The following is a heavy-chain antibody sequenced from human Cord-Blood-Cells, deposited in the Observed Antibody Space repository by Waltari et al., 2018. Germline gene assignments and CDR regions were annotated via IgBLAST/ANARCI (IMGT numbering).Heavy chain of an antibody. Sequence: QVQLQPWGAGLLKPPETLSLTSAVYGGSFSAYYWSWIRQPPGKGLECIGEINQSASTNYSPSLKSRVTISVDTSKNQFSLKLSSVTAADTAVYYCARGTGNHPGDAFDIWGQGTMVTVSS. D-gene: IGHD7-27*01. J-gene: IGHJ3*02. CDR2: INQSAST. CDR1: GGSFSAYY. V-gene: IGHV4-34*01. CDR3: ARGTGNHPGDAFDI.